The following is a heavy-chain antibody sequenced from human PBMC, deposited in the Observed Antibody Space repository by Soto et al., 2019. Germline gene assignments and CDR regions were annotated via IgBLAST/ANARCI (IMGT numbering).Heavy chain of an antibody. V-gene: IGHV3-23*01. D-gene: IGHD5-18*01. CDR3: AKTTKTAMVPPYFDY. J-gene: IGHJ4*02. CDR2: ISGSGGST. CDR1: GFTFSSYA. Sequence: SLRLSCAASGFTFSSYAMIWVRQAPGKGLEWVSAISGSGGSTYYADSVKGRFTISRDNSKNTLYLQMNSLRAEDTAVYYCAKTTKTAMVPPYFDYWGQGTLVTVSS.